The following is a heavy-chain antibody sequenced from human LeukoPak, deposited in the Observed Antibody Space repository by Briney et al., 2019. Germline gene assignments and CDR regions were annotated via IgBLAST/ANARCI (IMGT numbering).Heavy chain of an antibody. D-gene: IGHD6-6*01. J-gene: IGHJ4*02. Sequence: GGALRLSCAASGFTFSSYGMHWVRQAPGKVLEWVAVIWYDGSNKYYADSVNRRFTISRDNSKNTLYLQMNSLRAEDTAVYYCARGPEYISSYPDYWGQGTLVTVSS. CDR1: GFTFSSYG. CDR3: ARGPEYISSYPDY. V-gene: IGHV3-33*01. CDR2: IWYDGSNK.